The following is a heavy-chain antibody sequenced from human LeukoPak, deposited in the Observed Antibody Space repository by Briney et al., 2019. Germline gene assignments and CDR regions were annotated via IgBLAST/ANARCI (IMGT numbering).Heavy chain of an antibody. J-gene: IGHJ4*02. CDR1: SGSISSYY. D-gene: IGHD3-10*01. Sequence: KPSETLSLTCSVSSGSISSYYWSWIRQPPGKGLEWIGYIYYSGRTSYNPSLKSRVTISVDTSKNQFSLRLSSVTAVDTAVYYCARKTDAKSYYPDWGQGTLVTVSS. CDR3: ARKTDAKSYYPD. V-gene: IGHV4-59*12. CDR2: IYYSGRT.